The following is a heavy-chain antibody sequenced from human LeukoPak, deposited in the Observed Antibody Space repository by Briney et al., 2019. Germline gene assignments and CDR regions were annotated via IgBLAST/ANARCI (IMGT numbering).Heavy chain of an antibody. CDR2: KNQDGSEK. V-gene: IGHV3-7*01. Sequence: PGGSLRLSCAASGFTFSSYTMNWVRQAPGRGREGGANKNQDGSEKYYVDSVKGGFTISRDNAKNSLYLQMNSLRAEDTAVYYCARDGYFGDWLLYGDYFDYWGQGTLVTVSS. J-gene: IGHJ4*02. CDR1: GFTFSSYT. CDR3: ARDGYFGDWLLYGDYFDY. D-gene: IGHD3/OR15-3a*01.